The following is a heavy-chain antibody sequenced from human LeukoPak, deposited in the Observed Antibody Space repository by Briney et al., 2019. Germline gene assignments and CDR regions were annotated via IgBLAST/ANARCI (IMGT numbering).Heavy chain of an antibody. D-gene: IGHD6-19*01. J-gene: IGHJ3*02. CDR1: GFTFSSYA. CDR3: AKSFRYSSGRDAFDI. V-gene: IGHV3-23*01. CDR2: MSGSGGST. Sequence: PGGSLRLSWAASGFTFSSYAMNWVRQVPGKGLEWVSDMSGSGGSTYYADSVKGRFTISRDVSKNTLYLQMNSLRAEDTAIYYCAKSFRYSSGRDAFDIWGQGTMVTVSS.